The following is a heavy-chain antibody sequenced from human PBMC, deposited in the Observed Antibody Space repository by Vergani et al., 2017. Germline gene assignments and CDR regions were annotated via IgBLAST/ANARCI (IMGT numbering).Heavy chain of an antibody. CDR1: GFTFIMHA. J-gene: IGHJ3*02. V-gene: IGHV3-23*01. D-gene: IGHD6-19*01. Sequence: EVQLLESGGALVQPGGSLRLSCEASGFTFIMHAMSWVRQAPGKGLEWVSTLSASVRRTHYADCVKGRFTISRDMSKNTLFLNMNSLRPEDTAVYYCSKVGRSEVAGTFGAFDIWGQGTMVTVSS. CDR2: LSASVRRT. CDR3: SKVGRSEVAGTFGAFDI.